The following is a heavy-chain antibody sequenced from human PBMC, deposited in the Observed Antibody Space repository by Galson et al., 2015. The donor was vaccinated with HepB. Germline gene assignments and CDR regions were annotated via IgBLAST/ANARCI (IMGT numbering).Heavy chain of an antibody. Sequence: SLRLSCAASGFTFSNAWLTWVRQAPGKGLAWVGRIKSKPDGGTTEYASPVTGRFTISRDDSKNTLYLHMNSLKTEDTAVYYCTTDLGRANWNQRGLSCFDPWGQGTLVTVSS. J-gene: IGHJ5*02. CDR1: GFTFSNAW. CDR3: TTDLGRANWNQRGLSCFDP. D-gene: IGHD1-1*01. V-gene: IGHV3-15*01. CDR2: IKSKPDGGTT.